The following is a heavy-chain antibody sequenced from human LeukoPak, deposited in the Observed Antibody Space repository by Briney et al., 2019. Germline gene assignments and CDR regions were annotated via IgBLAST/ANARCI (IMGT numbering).Heavy chain of an antibody. Sequence: SETLTLTCTVSGGSISSGSYYWSWIRQPAGKGLEWIGRIYTSGSTNYNPSLKSRVTISVDTSKNQFSLKLSSVTAADTAVYYCARTVVPAASFDYWGQGTLVTVSS. V-gene: IGHV4-61*02. CDR3: ARTVVPAASFDY. D-gene: IGHD2-2*01. J-gene: IGHJ4*02. CDR2: IYTSGST. CDR1: GGSISSGSYY.